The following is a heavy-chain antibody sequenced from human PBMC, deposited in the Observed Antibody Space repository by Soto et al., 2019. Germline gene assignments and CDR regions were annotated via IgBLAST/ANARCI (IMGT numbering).Heavy chain of an antibody. CDR2: IWYDGSNK. Sequence: QVQLVESGGGVVQPGRSLRLSCAASGFTFSSYGMHWVRQAPGKGLEWVAVIWYDGSNKYYADSVKGRFPISRDNSKNTLELQMNSLRAEDTAVYYCARAGSGGIDHWGQGTLVTVSS. V-gene: IGHV3-33*01. J-gene: IGHJ4*02. D-gene: IGHD1-26*01. CDR3: ARAGSGGIDH. CDR1: GFTFSSYG.